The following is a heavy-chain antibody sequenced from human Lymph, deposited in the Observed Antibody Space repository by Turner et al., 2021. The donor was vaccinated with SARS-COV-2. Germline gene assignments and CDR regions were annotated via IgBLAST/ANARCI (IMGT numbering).Heavy chain of an antibody. Sequence: EVQLLESGGGLVQPGGSLRLSCAASGFTFSSYAMSWVRQAPGKGLEWVSTSNGSGGSTYYADSVTGRFTISRDNSKNTLYLQMNSLRAEDTAIYYCAKDPNWYVLSAVDYWGQGTLVTVSS. CDR1: GFTFSSYA. CDR2: SNGSGGST. V-gene: IGHV3-23*01. J-gene: IGHJ4*02. D-gene: IGHD1-1*01. CDR3: AKDPNWYVLSAVDY.